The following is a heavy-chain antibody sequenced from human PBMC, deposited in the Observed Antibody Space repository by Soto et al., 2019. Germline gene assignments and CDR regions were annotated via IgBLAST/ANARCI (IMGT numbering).Heavy chain of an antibody. J-gene: IGHJ4*01. CDR3: ARLSTVARIDY. Sequence: GESLKISCQGSGYSFTTYWIGWVRQMPGKGLEWMGIIYPGDSDSRYSPSFQGQVTISVDKSVTTAYLQWSSLKASDTAMYYCARLSTVARIDYWGQGTLVTVSS. V-gene: IGHV5-51*01. CDR1: GYSFTTYW. CDR2: IYPGDSDS. D-gene: IGHD4-17*01.